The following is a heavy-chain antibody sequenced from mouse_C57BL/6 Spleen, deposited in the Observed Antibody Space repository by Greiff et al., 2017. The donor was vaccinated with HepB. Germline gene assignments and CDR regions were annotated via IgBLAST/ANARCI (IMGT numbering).Heavy chain of an antibody. CDR3: ARSSSYYSKDWYFDV. D-gene: IGHD2-5*01. CDR1: GYTFTSYW. CDR2: INPSNGGT. Sequence: QVQLQQSGTELVKPGASVKLSCKASGYTFTSYWMHWVKQRPGQGLEWIGNINPSNGGTTYNEKFKSKATLTVDKSSSTAYMQLSSLTSEDSAVYYCARSSSYYSKDWYFDVWGTGTTVTVSS. J-gene: IGHJ1*03. V-gene: IGHV1-53*01.